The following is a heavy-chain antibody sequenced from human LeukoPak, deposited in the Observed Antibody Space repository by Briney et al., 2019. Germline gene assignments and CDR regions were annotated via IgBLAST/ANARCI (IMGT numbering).Heavy chain of an antibody. Sequence: GGSLRLSCTASGFTFGDYAMSWFRQAPGKGLEWVGFIRSKAYGGTTEYAASVKGRFTISRDDSKSIAYLQMNSLKTEDTAVYYCTRVVPSMFGETYYYYYYMDVWGKGTTVTVSS. CDR1: GFTFGDYA. V-gene: IGHV3-49*03. CDR3: TRVVPSMFGETYYYYYYMDV. J-gene: IGHJ6*03. D-gene: IGHD3-10*02. CDR2: IRSKAYGGTT.